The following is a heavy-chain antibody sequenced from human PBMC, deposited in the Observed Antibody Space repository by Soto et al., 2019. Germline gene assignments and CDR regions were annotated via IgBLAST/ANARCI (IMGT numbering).Heavy chain of an antibody. CDR3: TRETSGYSYGLRNYYGMDV. D-gene: IGHD5-18*01. J-gene: IGHJ6*02. Sequence: GGSLRLSCTASGFTFGDYAMSWFRQAPGKGLEWVGFIRSKAYGGTTEYAASVKGRFTISRDDSKSIAYLQMNSLKTEDTAVYYCTRETSGYSYGLRNYYGMDVWGQGTTVTVSS. CDR1: GFTFGDYA. V-gene: IGHV3-49*03. CDR2: IRSKAYGGTT.